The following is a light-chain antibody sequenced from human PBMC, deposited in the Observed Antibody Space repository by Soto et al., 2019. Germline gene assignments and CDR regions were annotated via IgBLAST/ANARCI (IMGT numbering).Light chain of an antibody. V-gene: IGKV1-12*01. CDR3: HQAAHFPLT. Sequence: DIQMTQSPSYVSASVGDRVTITCRASQGIGTWLAWYQQKPGKAPKFLIFGASSLHSGVPPRFSGSGSGTAFTLTISSLQPEDFATYYCHQAAHFPLTFGGGTRVDIK. CDR1: QGIGTW. CDR2: GAS. J-gene: IGKJ4*01.